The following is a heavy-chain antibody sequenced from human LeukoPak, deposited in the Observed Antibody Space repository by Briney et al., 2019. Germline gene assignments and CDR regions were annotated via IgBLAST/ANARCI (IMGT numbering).Heavy chain of an antibody. CDR2: IYHSGST. J-gene: IGHJ4*02. CDR3: ARGGVRGDPIDY. D-gene: IGHD3-10*01. V-gene: IGHV4-38-2*02. CDR1: GYSISSGYY. Sequence: SETLSLTCTVSGYSISSGYYWGWIRQPPGKGLEYIGYIYHSGSTYYNPSLKSRVTISVDRSKNQFSLKLSSVTAADTAVYYCARGGVRGDPIDYWGQGTLVTVSS.